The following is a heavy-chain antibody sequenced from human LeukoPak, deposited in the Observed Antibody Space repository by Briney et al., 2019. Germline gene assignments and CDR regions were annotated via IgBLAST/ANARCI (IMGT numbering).Heavy chain of an antibody. CDR1: GASISKTNW. Sequence: ASETLSLTCAVSGASISKTNWWSWVRQPPGKGLEWIGEIYHSGKTNYNPSLKSRVIIMIDTPKNHFSLTLSSVTAADTAVYYCARSDGYGLVGIWGQGTMVTVSS. CDR3: ARSDGYGLVGI. D-gene: IGHD5-18*01. V-gene: IGHV4-4*02. J-gene: IGHJ3*02. CDR2: IYHSGKT.